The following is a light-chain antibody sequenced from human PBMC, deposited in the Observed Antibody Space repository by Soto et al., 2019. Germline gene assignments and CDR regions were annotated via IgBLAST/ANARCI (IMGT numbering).Light chain of an antibody. J-gene: IGLJ1*01. Sequence: QCALAQPASMSGSPGQSITISCTGTSSDVGGYNYVSWYRQHPGRAPKLMIYDVRNRPSGVSNRFSGSKSGNTASLTISGLQAEDEAEYYCSSYTRSSTYVFGTGTKVTVL. CDR2: DVR. CDR1: SSDVGGYNY. CDR3: SSYTRSSTYV. V-gene: IGLV2-14*01.